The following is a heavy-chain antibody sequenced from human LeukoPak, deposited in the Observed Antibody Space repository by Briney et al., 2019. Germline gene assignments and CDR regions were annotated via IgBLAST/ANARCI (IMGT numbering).Heavy chain of an antibody. CDR1: GFTFSTYA. D-gene: IGHD6-13*01. CDR2: ISDVGYT. CDR3: AREKDSSWGY. V-gene: IGHV3-23*01. Sequence: GGSLRLSCAASGFTFSTYAVSWVRQAPGKGLEWVSSISDVGYTYYADSVKGRFTISRDNSKNTLYLQTNSLRAEDTAVYYCAREKDSSWGYWGQGSLVTVSS. J-gene: IGHJ4*02.